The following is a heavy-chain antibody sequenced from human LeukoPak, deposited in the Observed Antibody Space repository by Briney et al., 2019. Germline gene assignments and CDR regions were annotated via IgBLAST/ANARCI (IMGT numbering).Heavy chain of an antibody. CDR3: ARAITMVRGTHFDY. CDR2: ISGSGGST. J-gene: IGHJ4*02. Sequence: GGSLRLSCVASGFSFTTHAMGWVRQAPGKGLEWVSHISGSGGSTKYSGSVKGRFTISRDNSKNTLYLQINSLRADDTAVYYCARAITMVRGTHFDYWGQGTLVTVSS. D-gene: IGHD3-10*01. V-gene: IGHV3-23*01. CDR1: GFSFTTHA.